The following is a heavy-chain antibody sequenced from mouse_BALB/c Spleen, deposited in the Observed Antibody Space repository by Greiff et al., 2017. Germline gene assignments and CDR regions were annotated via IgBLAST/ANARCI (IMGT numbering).Heavy chain of an antibody. V-gene: IGHV2-2*02. D-gene: IGHD1-2*01. CDR3: ARKATTAPYYYAMDY. Sequence: QVQLKESGPGLVQPSQSLSITCTVSGFSLTSYGVHWVRQSPGKGLEWLGVIWSGGSTDYNAAFISRLSISKDNSKSQVFFKMNSLQANDTAIYYCARKATTAPYYYAMDYWGQGTSVTVSS. CDR2: IWSGGST. CDR1: GFSLTSYG. J-gene: IGHJ4*01.